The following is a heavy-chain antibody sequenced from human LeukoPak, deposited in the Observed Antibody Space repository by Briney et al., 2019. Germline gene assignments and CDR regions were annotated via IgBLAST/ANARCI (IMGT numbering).Heavy chain of an antibody. CDR2: IYPGDYDT. V-gene: IGHV5-51*01. CDR1: GYSLTTYW. CDR3: ARLPYYYGSGSYPFDY. J-gene: IGHJ4*02. Sequence: GESLKISCKGSGYSLTTYWIGWVRQMPGKGLEWMGIIYPGDYDTRYSPSFQGQVTISADKSISTAYLQWSSLKASDTAMYYCARLPYYYGSGSYPFDYWGQGTLVTVSS. D-gene: IGHD3-10*01.